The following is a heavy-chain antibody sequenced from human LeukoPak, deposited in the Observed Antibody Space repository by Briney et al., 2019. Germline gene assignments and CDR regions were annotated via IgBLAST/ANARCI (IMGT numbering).Heavy chain of an antibody. Sequence: GGSLRLSCVASGLTFSNYAMSWVRQAPGKGLEWVSAISGSGGNTYYADSVKGRFTISRDNSKNTLYLQMNSLGVEDTAVYYCAKDGGHSGYDYDYWGQGTLVTVSS. D-gene: IGHD5-12*01. V-gene: IGHV3-23*01. CDR1: GLTFSNYA. CDR2: ISGSGGNT. CDR3: AKDGGHSGYDYDY. J-gene: IGHJ4*02.